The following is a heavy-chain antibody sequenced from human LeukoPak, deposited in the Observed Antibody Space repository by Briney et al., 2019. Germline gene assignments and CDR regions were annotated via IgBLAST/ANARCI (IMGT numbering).Heavy chain of an antibody. Sequence: SQTLSLTCTVSGGSISSGDYYWSWIRQPPGKGLEWIGYIYYSGSTYYNPSLKSRVTISVDTSKNQFSLKLSSVTAADTAVYYCARAKDCSGGSRYSWSWFDPWGQGTLVTVSS. D-gene: IGHD2-15*01. CDR1: GGSISSGDYY. CDR2: IYYSGST. V-gene: IGHV4-30-4*08. J-gene: IGHJ5*02. CDR3: ARAKDCSGGSRYSWSWFDP.